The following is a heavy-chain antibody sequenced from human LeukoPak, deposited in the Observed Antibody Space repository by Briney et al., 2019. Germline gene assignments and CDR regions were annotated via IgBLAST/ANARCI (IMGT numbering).Heavy chain of an antibody. CDR1: GGSISSGGYY. CDR3: ASGYYYDSSGIPFGY. Sequence: SETLSLTCTVSGGSISSGGYYWSWIRQHRGKGLEWIGYIYYSGSTYYNPSLKSRVTISVDTSKNQFSLKLSSVTAADTAVYYCASGYYYDSSGIPFGYWGQGTLVTVSS. CDR2: IYYSGST. J-gene: IGHJ4*02. V-gene: IGHV4-31*03. D-gene: IGHD3-22*01.